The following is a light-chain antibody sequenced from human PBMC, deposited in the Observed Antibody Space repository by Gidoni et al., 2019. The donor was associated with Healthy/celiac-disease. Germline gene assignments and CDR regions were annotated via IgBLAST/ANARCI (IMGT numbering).Light chain of an antibody. CDR1: QSVSSSY. J-gene: IGKJ2*01. V-gene: IGKV3-20*01. CDR2: GAS. Sequence: EIVLTQSPGTLSLSPGERATLSCRARQSVSSSYLAWYQQKPGQAPRLLIYGASSRATGIPDRFSGSGSGTDFTLTTSRLEPEDFAVYYCQQYGSSPRTFGQGTKLEIK. CDR3: QQYGSSPRT.